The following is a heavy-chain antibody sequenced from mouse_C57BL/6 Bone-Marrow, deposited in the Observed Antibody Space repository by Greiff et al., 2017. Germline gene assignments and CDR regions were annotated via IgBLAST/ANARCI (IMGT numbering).Heavy chain of an antibody. CDR1: GFTFNTYA. CDR2: IRSKSSNYAT. Sequence: DAGGGLVQPKGSLKLSCAASGFTFNTYAMHWVRQAPGKGLEWVARIRSKSSNYATYYADSVKDRFTIARDDSQSMLYLQMNNLKTEDTAMYYCVGGADYGYYFDYWGQGTTLTVSS. V-gene: IGHV10-3*01. J-gene: IGHJ2*01. CDR3: VGGADYGYYFDY. D-gene: IGHD2-4*01.